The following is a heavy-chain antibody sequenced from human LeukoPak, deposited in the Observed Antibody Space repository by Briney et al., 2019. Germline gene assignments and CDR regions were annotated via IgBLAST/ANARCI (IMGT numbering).Heavy chain of an antibody. V-gene: IGHV3-74*01. CDR3: TRRVDTTRWYDP. CDR1: GVTFSTYW. CDR2: ISGDGSTT. Sequence: GGALRLFCAASGVTFSTYWMHWVRHAPGGGLLWVSRISGDGSTTNYADSVKGRFTISRDNAKNTLYLQMNSLRAEHTAVYYCTRRVDTTRWYDPWGQGTLVTVSS. J-gene: IGHJ5*02. D-gene: IGHD2-15*01.